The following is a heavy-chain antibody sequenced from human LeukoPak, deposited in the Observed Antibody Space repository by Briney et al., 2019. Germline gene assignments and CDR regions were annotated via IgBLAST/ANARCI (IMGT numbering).Heavy chain of an antibody. Sequence: SRTLSLTCTVSGGSIGSGGYYWSWIRQPPGKGLEWIGYIYHSGSTYYNPSLKSRVTISVDRSKNQFSLKLSSVTAADTAVYYCAREGSGWFYWGQGTLVTVSS. D-gene: IGHD6-19*01. V-gene: IGHV4-30-2*01. CDR2: IYHSGST. J-gene: IGHJ4*02. CDR1: GGSIGSGGYY. CDR3: AREGSGWFY.